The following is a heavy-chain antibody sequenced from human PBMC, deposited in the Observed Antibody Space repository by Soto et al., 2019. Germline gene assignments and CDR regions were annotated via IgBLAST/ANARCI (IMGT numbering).Heavy chain of an antibody. J-gene: IGHJ4*02. D-gene: IGHD6-13*01. CDR3: AKGDGSSWYYFDY. CDR2: ISGSGGST. CDR1: GFTFSSYA. V-gene: IGHV3-23*01. Sequence: GGSLRLSCAASGFTFSSYAMSWVRQAPGKGLEWVSAISGSGGSTYYADSVKGRFTTSKDNSKNTLYLPMNSLRAEDTAVYYCAKGDGSSWYYFDYWGQGTLVTVSS.